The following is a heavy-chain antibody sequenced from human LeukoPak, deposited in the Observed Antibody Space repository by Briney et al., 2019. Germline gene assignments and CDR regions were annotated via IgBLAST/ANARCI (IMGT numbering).Heavy chain of an antibody. D-gene: IGHD6-13*01. CDR3: TRGGPYGSSWYGYYYYMDV. V-gene: IGHV1-8*02. J-gene: IGHJ6*03. CDR1: GYTFTGNY. CDR2: VNPNSGNT. Sequence: GASVKVSCKASGYTFTGNYMHWVRQAPGQGLEWMGWVNPNSGNTGYAQKFQGRVTMTRNTSISTAYMELSSLRSEDTAVYYCTRGGPYGSSWYGYYYYMDVWGKGTTVTISS.